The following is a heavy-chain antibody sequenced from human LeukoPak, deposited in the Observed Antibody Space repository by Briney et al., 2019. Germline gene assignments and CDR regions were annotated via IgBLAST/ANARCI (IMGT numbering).Heavy chain of an antibody. Sequence: PGRSLRLSCAASGFTFDDYAMHWVRQVPGKGLEWVSSISWNRGRVGYADSVKGRFTISRDNADNSLYLEMNSLRAEDTALYHCVKDGIYGSGSAYYFDSWGHGTLVTVSS. CDR3: VKDGIYGSGSAYYFDS. CDR1: GFTFDDYA. V-gene: IGHV3-9*01. D-gene: IGHD3-10*01. CDR2: ISWNRGRV. J-gene: IGHJ4*01.